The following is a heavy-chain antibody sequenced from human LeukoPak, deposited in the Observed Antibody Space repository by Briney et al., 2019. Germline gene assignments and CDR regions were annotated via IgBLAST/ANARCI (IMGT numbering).Heavy chain of an antibody. V-gene: IGHV1-2*02. CDR3: ARDWDCSSTSCPKGVVDYYYYMDV. Sequence: GGSLRLSCAASGFTFSSYGMHWVRQAPGQGLEWMGWINPNSGGTNYAQKFQGRVTMTRDTSISTAYMELSRLRSDDTAVYYCARDWDCSSTSCPKGVVDYYYYMDVWGKGTTVTVSS. J-gene: IGHJ6*03. D-gene: IGHD2-2*01. CDR1: GFTFSSYG. CDR2: INPNSGGT.